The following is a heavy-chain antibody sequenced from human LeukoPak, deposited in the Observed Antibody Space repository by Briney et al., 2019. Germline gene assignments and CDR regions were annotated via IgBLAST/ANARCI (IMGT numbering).Heavy chain of an antibody. Sequence: LRLSCAASGFPFSSYGMHWVRQAPGKGLEWVARLVYDERSDYANSVKGRFSISRDNSKNTLFLDMSDLRVEDTAVYYCARDLSAAFDFWGQGVLVTVSS. CDR3: ARDLSAAFDF. CDR2: LVYDERS. CDR1: GFPFSSYG. J-gene: IGHJ4*02. V-gene: IGHV3-33*05. D-gene: IGHD6-19*01.